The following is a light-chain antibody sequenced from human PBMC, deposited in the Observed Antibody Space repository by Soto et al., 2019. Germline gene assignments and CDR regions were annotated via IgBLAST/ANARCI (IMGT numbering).Light chain of an antibody. CDR2: GES. Sequence: VMTHYPATLSLSLGDRATLSCSASQSVSINLAWYQQKPGQGPRLLIYGESTRATGIPARFSGSGSGKEFTITISSLQSEDFAVYSCQQYNNWPPTFGGGTKVDIK. CDR1: QSVSIN. V-gene: IGKV3-15*01. J-gene: IGKJ4*01. CDR3: QQYNNWPPT.